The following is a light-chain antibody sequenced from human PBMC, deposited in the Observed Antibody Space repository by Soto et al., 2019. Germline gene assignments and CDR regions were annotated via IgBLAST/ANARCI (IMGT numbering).Light chain of an antibody. CDR1: QSISSY. Sequence: DIQMTQSPSSLSASVGDRVTITCRASQSISSYLNWYQQKPGKAPKLRIYAASSLQSGVPSRFSGSGSGTDFTLTISSLQPEDFATYYCQQSYSTPRTVGQGTKVEIK. J-gene: IGKJ1*01. CDR2: AAS. V-gene: IGKV1-39*01. CDR3: QQSYSTPRT.